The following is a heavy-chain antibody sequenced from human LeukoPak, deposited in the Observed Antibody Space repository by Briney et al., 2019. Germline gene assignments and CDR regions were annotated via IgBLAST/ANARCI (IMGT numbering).Heavy chain of an antibody. Sequence: GGSLRLSCAASGFTFSSYAMHWVRQAPGKGLEGVAVISYDGSNKYYADSVMGRFTISRDNSKNTLYLQMNSLRAEDTAVYYCARSGSYYYYGMDVWGQGTTVTVFS. J-gene: IGHJ6*02. V-gene: IGHV3-30-3*01. D-gene: IGHD3-10*01. CDR1: GFTFSSYA. CDR2: ISYDGSNK. CDR3: ARSGSYYYYGMDV.